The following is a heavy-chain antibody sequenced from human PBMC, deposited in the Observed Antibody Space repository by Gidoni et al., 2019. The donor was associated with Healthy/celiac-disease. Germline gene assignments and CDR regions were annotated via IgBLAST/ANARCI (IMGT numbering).Heavy chain of an antibody. CDR1: GFTLSSYS. V-gene: IGHV3-48*02. D-gene: IGHD3-22*01. Sequence: EVQLVESGGGLVQPGGSLSLSCAASGFTLSSYSMNCVRQAPGTGLAWVSYISSSSSTIYYADSVKGRFTSSRDNAKNSLYLQMNSLRDEDTAVYYCASLEDSSGYDLDAFDIWGQGTMVTVSS. J-gene: IGHJ3*02. CDR2: ISSSSSTI. CDR3: ASLEDSSGYDLDAFDI.